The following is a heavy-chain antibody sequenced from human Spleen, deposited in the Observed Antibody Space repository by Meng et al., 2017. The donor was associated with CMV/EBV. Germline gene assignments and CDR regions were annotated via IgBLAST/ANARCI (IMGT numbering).Heavy chain of an antibody. Sequence: ASVKVSCKASGYTFTSYYMHWVRQAPGQGLEWMGWISAYNGNANYAQKLQGRVTMTTDTSTSTAYMELRSLRSDDTAVYYCARDGSNDAFDIWGQGTMVTVSS. V-gene: IGHV1-18*04. D-gene: IGHD5-24*01. CDR2: ISAYNGNA. CDR1: GYTFTSYY. J-gene: IGHJ3*02. CDR3: ARDGSNDAFDI.